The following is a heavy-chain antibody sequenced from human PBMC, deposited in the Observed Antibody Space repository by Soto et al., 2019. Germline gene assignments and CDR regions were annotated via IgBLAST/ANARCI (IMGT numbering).Heavy chain of an antibody. CDR1: GYTFTSYD. Sequence: QVQLVQSGAEVKKPGASVKVSCKASGYTFTSYDINWVRQATGQGLEWMGWMNPNSGNTDYAQKVQGRVTMTRNTSRRTAYMELSSLRSEDTAVYYCARDQANYGMDVWGQGTTVTVSS. CDR2: MNPNSGNT. CDR3: ARDQANYGMDV. V-gene: IGHV1-8*01. J-gene: IGHJ6*02.